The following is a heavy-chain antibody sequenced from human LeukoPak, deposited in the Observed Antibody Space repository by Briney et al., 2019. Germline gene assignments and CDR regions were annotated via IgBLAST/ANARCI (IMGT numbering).Heavy chain of an antibody. J-gene: IGHJ6*03. V-gene: IGHV4-4*07. Sequence: SETLSLTCTVSGYSISSSYYWSWIRQPAGKGLEWIGRIYTSGSTNYNPSLKSRVTMSVDTSKNQFSLKLSSVTAADTAVYYCARVGYYYYMDVWGKGTTVTISS. CDR3: ARVGYYYYMDV. CDR1: GYSISSSYY. CDR2: IYTSGST.